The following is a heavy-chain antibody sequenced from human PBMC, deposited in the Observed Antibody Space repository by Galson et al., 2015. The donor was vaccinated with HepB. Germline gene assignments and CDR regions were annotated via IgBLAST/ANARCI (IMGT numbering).Heavy chain of an antibody. D-gene: IGHD2-15*01. J-gene: IGHJ4*02. CDR2: IRSKASGHAT. Sequence: SLRLSCAASGFTFSGSAIHWVRQASGKGLEWVGRIRSKASGHATAYDASSKGRFTISRDDSKNTAYLHMNSLKTEDTAVYYCARLGDLSGYSSLWGQGTLVTVSS. V-gene: IGHV3-73*01. CDR1: GFTFSGSA. CDR3: ARLGDLSGYSSL.